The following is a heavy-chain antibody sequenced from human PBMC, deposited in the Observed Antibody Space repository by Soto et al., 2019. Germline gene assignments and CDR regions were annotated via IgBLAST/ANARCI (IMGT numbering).Heavy chain of an antibody. J-gene: IGHJ4*02. Sequence: QITLNESGPTVVKPTETLTLTFTFSGFSLTTSGVGVGWVRQSPGKAPEWLAFIYWDDDKRYSTSLKSRLTITKDTSKNQVVLTMADVDPADTATYYCAHRVLRAVFGLVTTTAIYFDVWGQGTPVVVSS. CDR3: AHRVLRAVFGLVTTTAIYFDV. V-gene: IGHV2-5*02. CDR2: IYWDDDK. CDR1: GFSLTTSGVG. D-gene: IGHD3-3*01.